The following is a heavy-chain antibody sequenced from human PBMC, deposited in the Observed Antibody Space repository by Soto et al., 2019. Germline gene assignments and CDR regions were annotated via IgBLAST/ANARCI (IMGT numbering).Heavy chain of an antibody. V-gene: IGHV3-33*01. D-gene: IGHD5-18*01. J-gene: IGHJ4*02. CDR3: ARRGYSYGYVAY. CDR1: GFTFSSYG. Sequence: QVQLVESGGGVVQPGRSLRLSCAASGFTFSSYGMHWVRQAPGKGLEWVAVIWYDGSNKYYADSVNGRFTISRDNSKNRLYLQMNSLRAADTAVYYCARRGYSYGYVAYWGQGTMVTVAS. CDR2: IWYDGSNK.